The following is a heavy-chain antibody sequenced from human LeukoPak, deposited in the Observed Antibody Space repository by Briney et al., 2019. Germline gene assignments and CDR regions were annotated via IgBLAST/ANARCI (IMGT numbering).Heavy chain of an antibody. Sequence: SETLSLTCTVSGGSISSSSYYWGWIRQPPGKGLEWIGSIYYSGNTYYNPSLKSRVTISVDTSKNQFSLKLSSVTAADTAVYYCARLFSSSWYRGAFDLWGQGTTVTVSS. D-gene: IGHD6-13*01. J-gene: IGHJ3*01. V-gene: IGHV4-39*01. CDR1: GGSISSSSYY. CDR3: ARLFSSSWYRGAFDL. CDR2: IYYSGNT.